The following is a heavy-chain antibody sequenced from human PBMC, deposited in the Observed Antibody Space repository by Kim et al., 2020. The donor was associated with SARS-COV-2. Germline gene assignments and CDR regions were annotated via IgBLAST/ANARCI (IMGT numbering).Heavy chain of an antibody. CDR2: IRSSGSNI. D-gene: IGHD5-12*01. J-gene: IGHJ4*02. Sequence: GGSLRLSCAASGFTFSIYRMNWVRQAPGGPGKGLEWVSSIRSSGSNIYYADSVEGRFTISRDNAKNSLYLQMNSLRAEDTAVYYCARDGRYSGFDSKGNYGDYTVDYWGQGTLVTVSS. CDR3: ARDGRYSGFDSKGNYGDYTVDY. CDR1: GFTFSIYR. V-gene: IGHV3-21*01.